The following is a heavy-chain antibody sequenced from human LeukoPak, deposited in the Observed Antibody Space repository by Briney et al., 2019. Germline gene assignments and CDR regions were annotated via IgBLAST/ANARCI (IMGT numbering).Heavy chain of an antibody. D-gene: IGHD6-19*01. J-gene: IGHJ4*02. V-gene: IGHV4-59*01. Sequence: SETLSPTCTVSGGSISSYYWSWIRQPPGKGLEWIGYIYYSGSTNYNPSLKSRVTISVDTSKNQFSLKLSSVTAAGTAVYYCAREEVAGIDYWGQGTLVTVSS. CDR3: AREEVAGIDY. CDR2: IYYSGST. CDR1: GGSISSYY.